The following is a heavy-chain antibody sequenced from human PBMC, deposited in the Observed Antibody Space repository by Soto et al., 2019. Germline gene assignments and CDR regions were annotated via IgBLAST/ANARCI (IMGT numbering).Heavy chain of an antibody. D-gene: IGHD6-13*01. CDR2: ISWDGGST. V-gene: IGHV3-43*01. CDR3: AKDILAAAGTREYYYYGMDV. J-gene: IGHJ6*02. Sequence: PGGSLRLSCAASGFTFDDYTMHWVRQAPGKGLEWVSLISWDGGSTYYADSVKGRFTISRDNSKNSLYLQMNSLRTEDTALYYFAKDILAAAGTREYYYYGMDVWGQGTTVTVSS. CDR1: GFTFDDYT.